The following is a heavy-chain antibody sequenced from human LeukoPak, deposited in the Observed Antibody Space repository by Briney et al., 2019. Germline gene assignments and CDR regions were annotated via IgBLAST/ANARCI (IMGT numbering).Heavy chain of an antibody. V-gene: IGHV4-59*08. CDR3: ARQAYSSGWRLDY. CDR1: GGSISSYY. D-gene: IGHD6-19*01. J-gene: IGHJ4*02. CDR2: IYYSGST. Sequence: SETLSLTCTVPGGSISSYYWSWIRQPPGKGLEWIGYIYYSGSTNYNPSLKSRVTISVDTSKNQFSLKLSSVTAADTAVYYCARQAYSSGWRLDYWGQGTLVTVSS.